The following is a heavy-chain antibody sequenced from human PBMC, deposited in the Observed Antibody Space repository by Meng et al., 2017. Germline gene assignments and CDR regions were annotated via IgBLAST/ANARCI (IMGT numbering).Heavy chain of an antibody. V-gene: IGHV4-34*01. CDR2: INHSGNT. J-gene: IGHJ5*02. CDR1: GGSFSGYY. Sequence: SETLSLTCAVYGGSFSGYYWSWIRQPPGKGLEWIGEINHSGNTNYNPSLKSRVTISVDTSKNQFSLELSSVTDADTAVYYCARATTSGIAAAGWFDPWGQGTLVTVSS. CDR3: ARATTSGIAAAGWFDP. D-gene: IGHD6-13*01.